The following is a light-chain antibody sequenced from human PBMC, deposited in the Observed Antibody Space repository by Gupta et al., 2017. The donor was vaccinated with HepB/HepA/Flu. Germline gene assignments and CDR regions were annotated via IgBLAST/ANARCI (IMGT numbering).Light chain of an antibody. Sequence: QSALTQPASVSASPGQSITMSCTGNIRDIGHYDYVSWYQQHPGKAPKLLIYDVRVRPSGVSDRFSGSKSGNTASLTISGLQADDDSFYYCSSFSRTNTRVFGGGTRLTVL. CDR3: SSFSRTNTRV. CDR2: DVR. CDR1: IRDIGHYDY. V-gene: IGLV2-14*03. J-gene: IGLJ3*02.